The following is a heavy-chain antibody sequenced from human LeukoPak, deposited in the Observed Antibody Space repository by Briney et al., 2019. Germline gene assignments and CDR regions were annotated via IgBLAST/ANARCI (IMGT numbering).Heavy chain of an antibody. D-gene: IGHD1-1*01. Sequence: SETLSLTCAVYGGSFSGYYWSWIRQPPGKGLEWIGEINHSGSTNYNPSLKSRVTISVDTSKNQFSLKLSSVTAADTAVYYCARDHNTAPREPFDPGGQGTLVTVSS. V-gene: IGHV4-34*01. CDR3: ARDHNTAPREPFDP. CDR1: GGSFSGYY. CDR2: INHSGST. J-gene: IGHJ5*02.